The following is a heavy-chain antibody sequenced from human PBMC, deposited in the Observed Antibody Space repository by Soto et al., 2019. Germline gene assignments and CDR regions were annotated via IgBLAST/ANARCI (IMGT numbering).Heavy chain of an antibody. V-gene: IGHV3-66*04. CDR1: GLTVSSNY. D-gene: IGHD4-17*01. Sequence: GGSLRLSCAASGLTVSSNYMSWVRQAPGKGLEWVSVIYSGGSTYYADSVKGRFTISRDNSKNTLYLQMNSLRAEDTAVYYCASQTVTTIFDYWGQGTLVTVSS. CDR2: IYSGGST. J-gene: IGHJ4*02. CDR3: ASQTVTTIFDY.